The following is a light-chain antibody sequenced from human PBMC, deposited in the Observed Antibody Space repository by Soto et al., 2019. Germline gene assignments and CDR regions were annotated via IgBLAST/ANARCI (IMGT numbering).Light chain of an antibody. CDR3: QQRSNWPT. V-gene: IGKV3-11*01. J-gene: IGKJ1*01. Sequence: EIVLKQYPATLSLSPGERATLSGRASQSVSSYLAWYQQKPGQAPRLLIYDASNRATGIPARFSGSGSGTDFTLTISSLEPEDFAVYYCQQRSNWPTFGQGTKVDIK. CDR1: QSVSSY. CDR2: DAS.